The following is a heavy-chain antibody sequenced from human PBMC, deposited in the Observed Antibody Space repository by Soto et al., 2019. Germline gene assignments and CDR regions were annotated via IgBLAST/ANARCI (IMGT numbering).Heavy chain of an antibody. J-gene: IGHJ4*02. CDR1: GCTCNIYG. V-gene: IGHV3-30*18. CDR2: ISYDGSNQ. CDR3: AKDQASGQGSFDS. Sequence: GGSLRLSWAASGCTCNIYGMHWVRQAPDKGLEWVALISYDGSNQYYAGCVKGRFTISRENSKNTLFLQMNSLRADDTAVYYCAKDQASGQGSFDSWGQGTLVIVSS.